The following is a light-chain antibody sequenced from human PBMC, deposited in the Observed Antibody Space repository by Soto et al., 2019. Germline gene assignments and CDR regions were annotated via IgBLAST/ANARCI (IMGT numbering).Light chain of an antibody. CDR1: QSVSSSY. CDR2: GAS. CDR3: PQYAASPT. J-gene: IGKJ4*01. V-gene: IGKV3-20*01. Sequence: EIVLTQSPGTLSLSPGERATLSCRASQSVSSSYLAWYQQKPGQAPRLLIYGASSRATGIPDRFSGSGSGTDFTLTISRLEPEDFAVYYCPQYAASPTFGGGTKMELK.